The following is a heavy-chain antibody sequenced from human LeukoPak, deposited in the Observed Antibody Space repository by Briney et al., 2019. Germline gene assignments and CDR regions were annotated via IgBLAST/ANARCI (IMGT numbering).Heavy chain of an antibody. Sequence: GGSLRLSCAASGFTFDDYGMSWVRQAPGKGLEWVSGINWNGGSTGYADSVKGRFTISRDNAKNSLSLQMNSLRADDTAVYYCARSASGNYFDYWDQGTLVTVSS. V-gene: IGHV3-20*04. J-gene: IGHJ4*02. CDR1: GFTFDDYG. D-gene: IGHD1-26*01. CDR3: ARSASGNYFDY. CDR2: INWNGGST.